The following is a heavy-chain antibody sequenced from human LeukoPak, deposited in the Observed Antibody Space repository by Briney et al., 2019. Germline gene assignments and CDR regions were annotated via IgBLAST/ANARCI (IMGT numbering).Heavy chain of an antibody. CDR3: ARQIASAGPAGFDF. J-gene: IGHJ4*02. CDR2: IYSTGST. V-gene: IGHV4-4*07. Sequence: ASEPLSLTCTVSGGSISSYYWSWIRQPAGKGLEWIGRIYSTGSTTYNPSLKSRVTMSVDTSKNQFSLRLRSVTAADMAVYYCARQIASAGPAGFDFWGQGALVTVSS. CDR1: GGSISSYY. D-gene: IGHD6-13*01.